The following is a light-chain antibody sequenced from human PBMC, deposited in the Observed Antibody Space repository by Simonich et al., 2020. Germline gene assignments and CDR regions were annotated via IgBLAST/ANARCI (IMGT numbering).Light chain of an antibody. Sequence: QAVVTQEPSLTVSPGGTVTLTCGSSTGAVTSGHYPYWFYHKPGQAPRTLIYDTSNKHSWTPALFSGSLLGGKAALTLSGAQPEDEAEYYCLLSYSGARLVVFGGGTKLTVL. CDR3: LLSYSGARLVV. J-gene: IGLJ2*01. CDR1: TGAVTSGHY. V-gene: IGLV7-46*01. CDR2: DTS.